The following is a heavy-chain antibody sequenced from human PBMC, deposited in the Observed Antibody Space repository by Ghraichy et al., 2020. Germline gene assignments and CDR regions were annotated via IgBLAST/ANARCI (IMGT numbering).Heavy chain of an antibody. J-gene: IGHJ1*01. D-gene: IGHD5-12*01. Sequence: GGVLRLSCAVSGFTFRSYWMHWVRQAPGKGLVWVSRIKSDGSSTNYADSVKGRFTISRDNAKNTLYLQMDSLRAEDTAVYYCARGSSGSAITPLQHWGQGTLVTVSS. CDR3: ARGSSGSAITPLQH. CDR2: IKSDGSST. V-gene: IGHV3-74*01. CDR1: GFTFRSYW.